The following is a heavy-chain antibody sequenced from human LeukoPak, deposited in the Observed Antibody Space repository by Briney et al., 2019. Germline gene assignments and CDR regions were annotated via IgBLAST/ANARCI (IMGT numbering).Heavy chain of an antibody. CDR2: IYYSGST. J-gene: IGHJ4*02. CDR1: GGSISSSSYY. V-gene: IGHV4-39*07. D-gene: IGHD3-16*01. Sequence: TSETLSLTCTVSGGSISSSSYYWGWIRQPPGKGLEWIGSIYYSGSTNYNPSLKSRVTISVDTSKNQFSPKLSSVTAADTAVYYCASWGRSSDYWGQETLVTVSS. CDR3: ASWGRSSDY.